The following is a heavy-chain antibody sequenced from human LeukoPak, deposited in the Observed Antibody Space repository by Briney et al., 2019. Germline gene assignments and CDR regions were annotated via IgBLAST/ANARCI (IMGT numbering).Heavy chain of an antibody. Sequence: GQSLRLSCAASGLTFSGYAMYWVRQAPGKGLEWVGFIRSKAHGGTTEYAASVKGRLTISRDDSKSIAYLQMNSLKTEDTAVYYCTRVWGPYYFDYWGQGTLVTVSS. CDR2: IRSKAHGGTT. V-gene: IGHV3-49*04. D-gene: IGHD7-27*01. J-gene: IGHJ4*02. CDR1: GLTFSGYA. CDR3: TRVWGPYYFDY.